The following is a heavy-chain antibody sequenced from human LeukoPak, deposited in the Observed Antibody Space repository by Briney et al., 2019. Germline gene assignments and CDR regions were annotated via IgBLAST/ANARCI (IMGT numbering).Heavy chain of an antibody. CDR2: ISSNGGST. CDR3: VKGLSSTAPFDY. V-gene: IGHV3-64D*06. Sequence: GGSLRLSCSASGFTFSSYAMHWVRQAPGKGLEYVSAISSNGGSTYYADSLKGRFTISRDNSKNTLYLQMNSLRAEDTAIYYCVKGLSSTAPFDYWGQGTLVTVSS. J-gene: IGHJ4*02. CDR1: GFTFSSYA. D-gene: IGHD1-1*01.